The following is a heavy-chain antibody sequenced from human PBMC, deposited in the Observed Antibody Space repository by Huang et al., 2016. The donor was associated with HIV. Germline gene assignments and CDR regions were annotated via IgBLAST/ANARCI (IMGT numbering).Heavy chain of an antibody. CDR3: ARGGELLWFGEPGGWFDP. V-gene: IGHV4-4*07. CDR2: IYTRGST. Sequence: QVQLQESGPGLVKPSETLSLTCTVSGGSISSYYWSWIRQPAGKGLEWIGRIYTRGSTNDNPSLKIRVTMSVDTSKNQFSLKLSSVTAADTAVYYCARGGELLWFGEPGGWFDPWGQGTLVTVSS. J-gene: IGHJ5*02. D-gene: IGHD3-10*01. CDR1: GGSISSYY.